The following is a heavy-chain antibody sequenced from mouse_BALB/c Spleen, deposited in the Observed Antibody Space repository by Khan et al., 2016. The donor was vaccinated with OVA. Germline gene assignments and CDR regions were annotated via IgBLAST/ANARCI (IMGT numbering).Heavy chain of an antibody. D-gene: IGHD2-14*01. J-gene: IGHJ4*01. CDR2: VNTYTGET. CDR1: GFTFTNYG. Sequence: QVQLKQSGPELKKPGETVQISCKASGFTFTNYGMNWVRQAQGKGLKWMGWVNTYTGETTFTDDFKGRLAFSLVHSASTAYVPINSLKNEDTATDVGARVGYNGTIDFWGQGTSVTVSS. CDR3: ARVGYNGTIDF. V-gene: IGHV9-3-1*01.